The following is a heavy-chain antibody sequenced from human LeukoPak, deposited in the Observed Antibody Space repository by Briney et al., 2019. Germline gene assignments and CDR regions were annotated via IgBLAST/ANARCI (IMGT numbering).Heavy chain of an antibody. CDR1: GGSISSYY. V-gene: IGHV4-4*07. Sequence: SETLSLTCTVSGGSISSYYWSWIRQPAGKGLEWIGRIYTSGNTNYNPSLKSRVTMSVDTSKNQFSLKLSSVTAADTAVYYCARNYYDNSGYKYAFDSWGQGTLVTVSS. J-gene: IGHJ4*02. D-gene: IGHD3-22*01. CDR2: IYTSGNT. CDR3: ARNYYDNSGYKYAFDS.